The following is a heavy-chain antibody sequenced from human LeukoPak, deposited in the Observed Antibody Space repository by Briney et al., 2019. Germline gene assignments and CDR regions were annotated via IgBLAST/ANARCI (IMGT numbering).Heavy chain of an antibody. CDR2: IYTSGNT. D-gene: IGHD2-2*02. CDR1: GASISSGSYY. Sequence: PSQTLSLTCTVSGASISSGSYYWSWIRQPAGKGLEWIGRIYTSGNTNYNPSLKSRVTISLDTSKKQFSLKLSSVTAADTAVYYCARGYCSSTRCYIDYWGQGTLVTVSS. J-gene: IGHJ4*02. V-gene: IGHV4-61*02. CDR3: ARGYCSSTRCYIDY.